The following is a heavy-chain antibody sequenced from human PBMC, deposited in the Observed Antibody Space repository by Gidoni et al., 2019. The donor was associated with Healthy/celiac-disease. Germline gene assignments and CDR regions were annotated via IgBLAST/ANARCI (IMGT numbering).Heavy chain of an antibody. CDR1: GGTFSSYA. CDR3: ARDPSSGWYNWFDT. D-gene: IGHD6-19*01. CDR2: VIPIFVTA. J-gene: IGHJ5*02. Sequence: QLQLVQSAAEVKKPGSSVKVSCMATGGTFSSYAISCVRQAPGQGLEWMGGVIPIFVTANDAQKFQGRVTITADESTSTAYMELSSLRSEDTAVYYCARDPSSGWYNWFDTWGQGTLVTVSS. V-gene: IGHV1-69*01.